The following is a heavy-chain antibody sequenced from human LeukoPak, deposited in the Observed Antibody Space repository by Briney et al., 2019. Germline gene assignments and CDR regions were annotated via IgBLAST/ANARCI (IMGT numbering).Heavy chain of an antibody. V-gene: IGHV4-34*01. CDR3: ASLITERPTGYYYYGMDV. D-gene: IGHD3-16*02. J-gene: IGHJ6*02. CDR2: INHSGST. Sequence: SETLSLTCAVYGGSFSGYYWSWIRQPPGKGLEWIGEINHSGSTNYNPSLKSRVTISVDTSKNQFSLKLSSVTAADTAVYYCASLITERPTGYYYYGMDVWGQGTTVTVSS. CDR1: GGSFSGYY.